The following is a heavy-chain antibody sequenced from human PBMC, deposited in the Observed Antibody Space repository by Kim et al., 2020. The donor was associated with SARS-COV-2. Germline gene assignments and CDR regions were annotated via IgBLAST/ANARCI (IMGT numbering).Heavy chain of an antibody. Sequence: GGSLRLSCAASGFTFSSYSMNWVRQAPGKGLEWVSSISSSSSYIYYTDSVKGRFTISRDNAKNSLYLQMNSLRAEDTAVYYCATDFWSGYSAYYYYGMDVWGQGTTVTVSS. CDR1: GFTFSSYS. V-gene: IGHV3-21*01. CDR3: ATDFWSGYSAYYYYGMDV. D-gene: IGHD3-3*01. CDR2: ISSSSSYI. J-gene: IGHJ6*02.